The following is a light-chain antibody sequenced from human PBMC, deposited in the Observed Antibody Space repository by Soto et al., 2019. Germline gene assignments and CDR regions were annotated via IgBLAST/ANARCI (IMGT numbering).Light chain of an antibody. Sequence: DIQMTQSPSTLSASVGDRVTITCRASQSINNWLAWYQQKPGKAPKLLIYKASSLESGVPSRFSGSGSGTEFTLTISSLQPDDFATYYCQHYKTWTFGQGTKVEIK. CDR2: KAS. V-gene: IGKV1-5*03. CDR3: QHYKTWT. J-gene: IGKJ1*01. CDR1: QSINNW.